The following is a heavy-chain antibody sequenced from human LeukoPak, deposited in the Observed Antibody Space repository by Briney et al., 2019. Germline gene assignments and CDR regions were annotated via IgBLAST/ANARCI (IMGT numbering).Heavy chain of an antibody. J-gene: IGHJ4*02. CDR1: GGSISSYY. V-gene: IGHV4-4*07. CDR3: ARSPRYCSGGSCYFLHY. D-gene: IGHD2-15*01. CDR2: IYTSGST. Sequence: SETLSLTCTVSGGSISSYYWSWIRQPAGKGLEWIGRIYTSGSTNYNPSLKSRVTMSVDTSKNQFSLKLSSVTAADTAVYYCARSPRYCSGGSCYFLHYWGQGTLVTVSS.